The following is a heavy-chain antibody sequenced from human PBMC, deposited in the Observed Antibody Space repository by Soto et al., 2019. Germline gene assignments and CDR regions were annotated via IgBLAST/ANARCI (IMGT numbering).Heavy chain of an antibody. CDR2: IYYSGGT. CDR1: GGSISSYY. Sequence: QVQLQESGPGLVKPSETLSLTCTVSGGSISSYYWSWIRQPPGKGLEWIGYIYYSGGTNYNPSLKSRVTISVDTSKNQFSLKLSSVTAADTAVYYCARELGVAARPGYYYMDVWGKGTTVTVSS. V-gene: IGHV4-59*01. CDR3: ARELGVAARPGYYYMDV. J-gene: IGHJ6*03. D-gene: IGHD6-6*01.